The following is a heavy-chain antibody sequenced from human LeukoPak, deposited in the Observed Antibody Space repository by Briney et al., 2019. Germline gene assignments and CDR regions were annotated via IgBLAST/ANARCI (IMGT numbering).Heavy chain of an antibody. CDR2: IRYDGSNK. CDR3: AKAFSKYSSSAGDY. V-gene: IGHV3-30*02. Sequence: GGSLRLSCAASGFTFSSYGMHWVRQAPGKGLEWVAFIRYDGSNKYYADSVKGRFTISRDNSKNTLYLQMNSLRAEDTAVYYCAKAFSKYSSSAGDYWGQGTLVTVSS. J-gene: IGHJ4*02. CDR1: GFTFSSYG. D-gene: IGHD6-6*01.